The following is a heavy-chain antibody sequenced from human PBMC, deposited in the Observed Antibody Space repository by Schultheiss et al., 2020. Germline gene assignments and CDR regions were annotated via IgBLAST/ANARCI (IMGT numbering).Heavy chain of an antibody. CDR1: GFSLSTSGVG. J-gene: IGHJ6*02. CDR3: AHTGPAGDYYYYYGMDV. Sequence: SGPTLVKPTQTLTLTCTFSGFSLSTSGVGVGWIRQPPGKALEWLALIYWDDDKRYSPSLKSRLTITKDTSKNQVVLTMTNMDPVDTATYYCAHTGPAGDYYYYYGMDVWGQGTTVTVSS. V-gene: IGHV2-5*02. CDR2: IYWDDDK. D-gene: IGHD6-19*01.